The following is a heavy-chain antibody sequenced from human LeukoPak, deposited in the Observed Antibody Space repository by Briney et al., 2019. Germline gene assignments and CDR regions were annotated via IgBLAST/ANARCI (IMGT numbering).Heavy chain of an antibody. CDR1: GFTFSSYA. J-gene: IGHJ4*02. V-gene: IGHV3-30*04. CDR3: ARPPRDSYYSPFDY. Sequence: GGSLRLSCAASGFTFSSYAMHWVRQAPGKGLEWVAVISYDGSNKYYADSVKGRFTISRDNSKNTLYLQMNSLRAEDTAVYYCARPPRDSYYSPFDYWGQGTLVTVSS. D-gene: IGHD3-10*01. CDR2: ISYDGSNK.